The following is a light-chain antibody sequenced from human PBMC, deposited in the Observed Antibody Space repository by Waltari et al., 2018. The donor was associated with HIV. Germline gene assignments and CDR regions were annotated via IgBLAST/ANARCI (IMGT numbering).Light chain of an antibody. V-gene: IGLV2-14*03. CDR2: DVS. CDR1: SSDVGRYNY. CDR3: NSYTSSRTVV. J-gene: IGLJ2*01. Sequence: QSALTQPASVSGSPGQSITLSCTGASSDVGRYNYVSWYQHHPGNAPKLIMYDVSNRPSGVSNRFSGSKSGTTASLTISGLQAEDEADYYCNSYTSSRTVVFGGGTKLTVL.